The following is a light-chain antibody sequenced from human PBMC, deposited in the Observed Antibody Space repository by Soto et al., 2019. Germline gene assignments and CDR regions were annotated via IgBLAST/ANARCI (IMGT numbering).Light chain of an antibody. CDR2: GAS. V-gene: IGKV3-15*01. CDR1: ESVRTN. J-gene: IGKJ2*01. Sequence: IVRTQSPATLSVAPGERVTLSCRASESVRTNLAWFQQKPGQTPRRLIFGASTRATGIPTRFTASGSETEYPLTIGSLQSEDLALYYCQQYYTWPPYTFGQGTQLEI. CDR3: QQYYTWPPYT.